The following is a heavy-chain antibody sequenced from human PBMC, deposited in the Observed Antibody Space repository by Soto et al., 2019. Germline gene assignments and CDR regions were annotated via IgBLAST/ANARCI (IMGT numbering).Heavy chain of an antibody. CDR3: AKDSNTPHFFDL. CDR1: GFSFSTYG. Sequence: GGSLRLSCAASGFSFSTYGMHWVRQAPGKGLEWVAVISYDANNKYYSDSVKGRFTIYRDNSKNTLYLQMNSLRPEDTALYYCAKDSNTPHFFDLWGQGTLVTVSS. V-gene: IGHV3-30*18. CDR2: ISYDANNK. J-gene: IGHJ4*02.